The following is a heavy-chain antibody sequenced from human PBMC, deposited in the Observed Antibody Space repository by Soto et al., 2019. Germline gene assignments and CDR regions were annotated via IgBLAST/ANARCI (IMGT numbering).Heavy chain of an antibody. D-gene: IGHD3-16*01. Sequence: PRGSLRLSCAASGFTFSTRAMNWVRQFPGRGLEWVSYISSSSSNIVHADSVKGRFTVSRDNAKNSLYLQMNSLRDEDTAVYYCASDRSLGSNWYYYLESWGQGTLVTVSS. V-gene: IGHV3-48*02. CDR1: GFTFSTRA. CDR2: ISSSSSNI. J-gene: IGHJ4*02. CDR3: ASDRSLGSNWYYYLES.